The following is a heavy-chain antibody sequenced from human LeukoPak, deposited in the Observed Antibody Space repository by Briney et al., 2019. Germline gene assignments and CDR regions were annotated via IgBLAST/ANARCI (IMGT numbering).Heavy chain of an antibody. CDR2: IYHSGST. J-gene: IGHJ6*02. CDR3: ARCSGLHYYYGLDV. D-gene: IGHD2-8*02. CDR1: GGSISSSNW. V-gene: IGHV4-4*02. Sequence: PSETLSLTCAVSGGSISSSNWWSWVRQSPGKGLEWIGEIYHSGSTNYNPSLKSRVIISVDKSKNQFSLKLSSVTAADTAVYFCARCSGLHYYYGLDVWGQGTTVTVSS.